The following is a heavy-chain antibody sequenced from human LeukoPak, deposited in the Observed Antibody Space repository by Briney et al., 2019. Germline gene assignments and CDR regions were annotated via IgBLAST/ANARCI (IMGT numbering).Heavy chain of an antibody. D-gene: IGHD2-21*02. V-gene: IGHV3-7*01. J-gene: IGHJ4*02. CDR3: VRGGTYCYGDCYGTKY. Sequence: PGGSLRLSCAASGFTFSNSWMTWVRQAPGKGLERVANIKEDGSETYYVDSVRGRFSISRDNAKNSLYLEMNSLRVEDTAVYYCVRGGTYCYGDCYGTKYWGQGTLVTVSS. CDR1: GFTFSNSW. CDR2: IKEDGSET.